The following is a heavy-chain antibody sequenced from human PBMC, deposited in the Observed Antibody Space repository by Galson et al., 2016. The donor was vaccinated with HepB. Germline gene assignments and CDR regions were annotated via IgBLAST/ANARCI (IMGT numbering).Heavy chain of an antibody. Sequence: SVKVSCKASGGTFRSNSVGSYAITWVRQAPGQGLEWMGGVIPMFGIPNYAQKFQGRLTITADESTSTAYMDLSGLRSEDTAVYYCATRRGVGVSAAMPVRYYYAGMNVWGQGTTVTVSS. CDR1: GGTFRSNSVGSYA. CDR3: ATRRGVGVSAAMPVRYYYAGMNV. V-gene: IGHV1-69*13. CDR2: VIPMFGIP. J-gene: IGHJ6*02. D-gene: IGHD2-2*01.